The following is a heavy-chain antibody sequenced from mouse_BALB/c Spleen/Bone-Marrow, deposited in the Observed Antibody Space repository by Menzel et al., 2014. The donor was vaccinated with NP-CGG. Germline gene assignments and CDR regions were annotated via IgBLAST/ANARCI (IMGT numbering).Heavy chain of an antibody. J-gene: IGHJ2*01. V-gene: IGHV14-1*02. Sequence: EVKVVESGAELVRPGALVKLSCKASGFNIKDYYMHWVKPRPEQGLEWIGWIDPENGNTIYDPKFQGKASITADTSSNTAYLQLSSLTSEDTAVYYCTRTYSFDYWGQGTTLTVSS. CDR2: IDPENGNT. CDR3: TRTYSFDY. CDR1: GFNIKDYY.